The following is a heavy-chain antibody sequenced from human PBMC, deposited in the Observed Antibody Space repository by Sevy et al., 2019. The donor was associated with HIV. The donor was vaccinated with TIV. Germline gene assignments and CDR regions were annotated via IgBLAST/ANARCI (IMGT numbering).Heavy chain of an antibody. D-gene: IGHD1-1*01. J-gene: IGHJ4*02. V-gene: IGHV4-59*01. CDR1: GGSISSYF. CDR2: IYFTGNT. CDR3: ARVSTTRPRVLDY. Sequence: SETLSLTCSVSGGSISSYFWTWVRQSPGKGLEWIGNIYFTGNTDYSPSLKSPVTLSLDTSKSQFSLTLKCVTGADTAIFFCARVSTTRPRVLDYWGQGTLVIVSS.